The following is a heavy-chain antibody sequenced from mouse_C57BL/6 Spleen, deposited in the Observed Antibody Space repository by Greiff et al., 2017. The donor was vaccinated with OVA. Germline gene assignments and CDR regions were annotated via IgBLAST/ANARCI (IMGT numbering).Heavy chain of an antibody. D-gene: IGHD4-1*01. J-gene: IGHJ4*01. Sequence: VQLKESGPELVKPGASVKISCKASGYSFTGYYMNWVKQSPEKSLEWIGEINPSTGGTTYNQKFKAKATLTVDKSSSTAYMQLKSLTSEDSAVYYCARGWDGYYAMDYWGQGTSVTVSS. CDR3: ARGWDGYYAMDY. CDR2: INPSTGGT. V-gene: IGHV1-42*01. CDR1: GYSFTGYY.